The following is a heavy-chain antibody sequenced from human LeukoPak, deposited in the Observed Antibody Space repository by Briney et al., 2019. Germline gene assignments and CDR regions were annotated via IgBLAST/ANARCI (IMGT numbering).Heavy chain of an antibody. J-gene: IGHJ4*02. D-gene: IGHD1-26*01. CDR3: ARDYSGSYCFDY. V-gene: IGHV4-39*07. CDR2: IYYSGST. Sequence: SGTLSLTCTVSGGSISSSSYYWGWIRQPPGKGQEWIGSIYYSGSTYYNPSLKSRVTISVDTSKNQFSLKLSSVTAADTAVYYCARDYSGSYCFDYWGQGTLVTVSS. CDR1: GGSISSSSYY.